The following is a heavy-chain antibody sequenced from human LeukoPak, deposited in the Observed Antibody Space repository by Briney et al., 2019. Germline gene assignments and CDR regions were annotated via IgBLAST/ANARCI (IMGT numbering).Heavy chain of an antibody. CDR2: IYYSGST. CDR1: GGSISSYY. Sequence: PSETLSLTCTVSGGSISSYYWSWIRQPPGKGLEWIGYIYYSGSTNYNPSLKSRVTISVDTSKNQFSLKLSSVTAADTAVYYCARRLDYGDYAFDYWGQGTLVTVSS. V-gene: IGHV4-59*01. D-gene: IGHD4-17*01. J-gene: IGHJ4*02. CDR3: ARRLDYGDYAFDY.